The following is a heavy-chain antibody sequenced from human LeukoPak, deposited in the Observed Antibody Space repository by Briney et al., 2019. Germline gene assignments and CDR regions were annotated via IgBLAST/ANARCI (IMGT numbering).Heavy chain of an antibody. CDR2: INPNSGGT. D-gene: IGHD3-3*01. CDR3: ARVLYYDFWSGYYTPHAYFDY. CDR1: GYTFTGYY. Sequence: GASVKVSCKASGYTFTGYYMHWVRQAPGQGLEWMGWINPNSGGTNYAQKFQGRVTMTRDTSISTAYMELSRLRSDDTAVYYCARVLYYDFWSGYYTPHAYFDYWGQGTLVTVSS. J-gene: IGHJ4*02. V-gene: IGHV1-2*02.